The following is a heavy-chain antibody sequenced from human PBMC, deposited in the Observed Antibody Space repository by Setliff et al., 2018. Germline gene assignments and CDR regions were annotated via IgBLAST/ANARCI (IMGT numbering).Heavy chain of an antibody. V-gene: IGHV4-39*07. J-gene: IGHJ3*01. CDR1: GGSISSTHYY. CDR2: IYYRGDT. D-gene: IGHD4-17*01. Sequence: LSLTCTVSGGSISSTHYYWGWIRQPPGKGLEWIGSIYYRGDTYYNPSLKSRVHMSVDTSKRQFSLRLSSVTAADTAVYFCARDPLTTNRRRAFDVWGQGTMVTVSS. CDR3: ARDPLTTNRRRAFDV.